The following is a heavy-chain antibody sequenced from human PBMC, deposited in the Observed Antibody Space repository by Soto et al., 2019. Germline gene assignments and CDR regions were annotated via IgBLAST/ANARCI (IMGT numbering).Heavy chain of an antibody. V-gene: IGHV3-23*01. Sequence: PGGSLRLSCSTSGFTLKDCAISWVRHAPGKGLEWVSGISGSGGATYYTDSVECRFTISKDFSKNTVSLQMTGVRVDDTAVYYCARTRTAFYRYYFDSWGQGALVTVSS. CDR3: ARTRTAFYRYYFDS. CDR1: GFTLKDCA. D-gene: IGHD2-21*02. J-gene: IGHJ4*02. CDR2: ISGSGGAT.